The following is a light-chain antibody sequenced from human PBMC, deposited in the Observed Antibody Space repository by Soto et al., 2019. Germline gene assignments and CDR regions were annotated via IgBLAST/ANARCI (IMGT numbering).Light chain of an antibody. CDR3: QQRSNWPPFT. V-gene: IGKV3-11*01. CDR2: GAS. Sequence: EIVMTQSPATLSVSPGERATLSCRASQSISSDLAWYQQKPGQAPRLLIYGASTRATGIPARFSGSGSGTDFTLTISSLEPEDFAVYYCQQRSNWPPFTCGQGTRLEIK. J-gene: IGKJ5*01. CDR1: QSISSD.